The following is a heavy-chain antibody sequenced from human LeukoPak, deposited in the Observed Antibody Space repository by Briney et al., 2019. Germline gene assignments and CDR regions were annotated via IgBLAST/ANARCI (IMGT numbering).Heavy chain of an antibody. Sequence: SETLSRTCTVSGGSIGSYYWNWIRQPAGKGLEWIGRLHTSGNNNYNPSLKSRVTMSVDPSKNQFSLKLNSVTAADTAVYYCARGNYYYYMDVWGKGTTVTVSS. CDR2: LHTSGNN. CDR1: GGSIGSYY. CDR3: ARGNYYYYMDV. J-gene: IGHJ6*03. V-gene: IGHV4-4*07.